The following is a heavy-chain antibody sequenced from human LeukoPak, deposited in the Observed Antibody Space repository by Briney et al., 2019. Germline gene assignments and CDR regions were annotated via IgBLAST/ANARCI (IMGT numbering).Heavy chain of an antibody. CDR2: MSSDLNVK. V-gene: IGHV3-30-3*01. J-gene: IGHJ4*02. CDR3: AREGYYGSGSPPSLYFDY. CDR1: GFTFRNYV. Sequence: PGGSLRLSCAASGFTFRNYVIHWVRQAPGKGLEWVAVMSSDLNVKLYADSVKGRFTISRDNSRSTLYLQMNSLRSEDTAIYYCAREGYYGSGSPPSLYFDYWGQGTLVTVSS. D-gene: IGHD3-10*01.